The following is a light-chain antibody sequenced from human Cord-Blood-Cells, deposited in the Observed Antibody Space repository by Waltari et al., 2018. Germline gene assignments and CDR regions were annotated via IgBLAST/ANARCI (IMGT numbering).Light chain of an antibody. J-gene: IGKJ1*01. V-gene: IGKV4-1*01. CDR2: WAS. CDR3: QQYYSTPT. Sequence: DIVMTQYQDSLAVSLGERATINAKSSQSVLYSSNNKNYLAWYQQKPGQPPKLLIYWASTRESGVPDRFSGSGSGTDFTLTISSLQAEDVAVYYCQQYYSTPTFGQGTKVEIK. CDR1: QSVLYSSNNKNY.